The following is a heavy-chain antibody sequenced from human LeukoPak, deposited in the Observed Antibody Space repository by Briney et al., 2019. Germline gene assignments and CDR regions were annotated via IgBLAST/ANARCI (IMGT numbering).Heavy chain of an antibody. J-gene: IGHJ4*02. CDR3: ARAYSSNWYYFDY. CDR1: GGTFNSYI. V-gene: IGHV1-69*13. CDR2: IIPIFGTA. Sequence: GASVKVSCKASGGTFNSYIINWVRQAPGQGLEWMGGIIPIFGTADYAQKFQGRVTITADESTSTAYMELSSLRSEDTAMYLCARAYSSNWYYFDYWGQGTLVTVSS. D-gene: IGHD2-2*01.